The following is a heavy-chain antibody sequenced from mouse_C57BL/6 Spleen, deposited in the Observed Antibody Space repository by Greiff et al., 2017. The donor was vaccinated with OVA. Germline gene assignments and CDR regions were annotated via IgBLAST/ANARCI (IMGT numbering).Heavy chain of an antibody. D-gene: IGHD2-4*01. CDR3: ARGDYGFAY. CDR2: ISYDGSN. J-gene: IGHJ3*01. Sequence: DVQLQESGPGLVKPSQSLSLTCSVTGYSITSGYYWNWIRQFPGNKLEWMGYISYDGSNNYNPSLKNRISITRDTSKNQFFLKLNSVTTEDTATYYCARGDYGFAYCGQGTLVTVSA. V-gene: IGHV3-6*01. CDR1: GYSITSGYY.